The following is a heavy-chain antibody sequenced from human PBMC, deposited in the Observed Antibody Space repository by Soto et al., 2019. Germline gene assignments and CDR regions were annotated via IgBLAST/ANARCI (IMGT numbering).Heavy chain of an antibody. CDR3: ARDLGWAFDY. V-gene: IGHV3-21*05. D-gene: IGHD6-19*01. CDR2: ITQTGGDT. J-gene: IGHJ4*02. Sequence: GGSLRLSCVASGFSFSVYTMNWFRQAPGQALEWLSFITQTGGDTYYADSVKGRFTISRDNAKNSLYMELNNLRAEDTAVYYCARDLGWAFDYWGRGTLVTVSS. CDR1: GFSFSVYT.